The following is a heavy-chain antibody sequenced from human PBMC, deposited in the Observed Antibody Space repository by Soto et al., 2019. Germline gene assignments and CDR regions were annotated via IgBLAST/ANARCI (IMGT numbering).Heavy chain of an antibody. CDR3: ARASDQIAAAGTNFDY. D-gene: IGHD6-13*01. CDR2: IGTAGDT. CDR1: GFTFSSYD. J-gene: IGHJ4*02. Sequence: GGSLRLSCAASGFTFSSYDMHWVRQATGKGLEWVSAIGTAGDTYYPGSVKGRFTISRENAKNSLYLQMNSLRAGDTAVYYCARASDQIAAAGTNFDYWGQGTLVNVS. V-gene: IGHV3-13*01.